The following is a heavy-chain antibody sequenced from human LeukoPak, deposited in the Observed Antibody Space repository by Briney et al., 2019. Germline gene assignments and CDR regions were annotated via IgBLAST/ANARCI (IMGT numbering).Heavy chain of an antibody. D-gene: IGHD3-9*01. V-gene: IGHV3-33*08. CDR2: IWYDGSNK. Sequence: PGGSLRLSCAASGLTFSHAWMSWVRQAPGKGLEWVAVIWYDGSNKYYADSVKGRFTISRDNSKNTLYLQMNSLRAEDTAVYYCARDGEGRYFDWLLFTDWGQGTLVTVSS. J-gene: IGHJ4*02. CDR3: ARDGEGRYFDWLLFTD. CDR1: GLTFSHAW.